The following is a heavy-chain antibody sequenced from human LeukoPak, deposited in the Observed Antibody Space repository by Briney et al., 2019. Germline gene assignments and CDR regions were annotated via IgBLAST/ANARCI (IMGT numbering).Heavy chain of an antibody. V-gene: IGHV4-61*02. D-gene: IGHD3-3*01. CDR3: ARGVLELLSFDY. J-gene: IGHJ4*02. CDR2: IYTSGST. CDR1: GGSISSGSYY. Sequence: SETLSLICTVSGGSISSGSYYWSWIRQPAGKGLEWIGRIYTSGSTNYNPSLKSRVTISVDTSKNQFSLKLSSVTAADTSVYYCARGVLELLSFDYWGQGTLVTVSS.